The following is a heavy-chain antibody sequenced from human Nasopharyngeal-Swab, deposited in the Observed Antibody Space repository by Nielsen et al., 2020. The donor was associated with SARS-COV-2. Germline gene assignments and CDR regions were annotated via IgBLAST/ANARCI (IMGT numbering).Heavy chain of an antibody. CDR2: MNPNSGNT. CDR3: ARDHLGGWPDY. V-gene: IGHV1-8*01. J-gene: IGHJ4*02. CDR1: GYTFTSYD. Sequence: ASVKVSCKASGYTFTSYDINWVRQATGQGLEWMGWMNPNSGNTGYAQKFQGRVTMTRDTSISTAYMELSRLRSDDTAVYYCARDHLGGWPDYWGQGTLVTVSS. D-gene: IGHD6-19*01.